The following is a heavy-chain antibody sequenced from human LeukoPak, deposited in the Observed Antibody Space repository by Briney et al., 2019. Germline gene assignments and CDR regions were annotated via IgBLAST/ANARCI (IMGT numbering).Heavy chain of an antibody. Sequence: GGSLRLSCAASGFTFSSYAMSWVRQAPGKGLEWVAVISYDGSNKYYADSVKGRFTISRDNSKNTLYLQMNSLRAEDTAVYYCAKVPPLSLTGQFDYWGQGTLVTVSS. CDR2: ISYDGSNK. J-gene: IGHJ4*02. D-gene: IGHD3-9*01. CDR1: GFTFSSYA. V-gene: IGHV3-30*18. CDR3: AKVPPLSLTGQFDY.